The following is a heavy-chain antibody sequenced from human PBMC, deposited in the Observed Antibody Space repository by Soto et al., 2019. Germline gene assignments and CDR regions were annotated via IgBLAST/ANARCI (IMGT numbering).Heavy chain of an antibody. CDR2: IYPGDSST. D-gene: IGHD2-15*01. J-gene: IGHJ5*02. CDR3: ARGYCSGGSCYSNWFDP. Sequence: GESLKISCMGSGYSFTSYWIGWVRQMPGKGLEWMGIIYPGDSSTKYSPSFQGHVTISADNSLSTAHLQWSSLKASDTAMYYCARGYCSGGSCYSNWFDPWGQGTLVTVSS. CDR1: GYSFTSYW. V-gene: IGHV5-51*01.